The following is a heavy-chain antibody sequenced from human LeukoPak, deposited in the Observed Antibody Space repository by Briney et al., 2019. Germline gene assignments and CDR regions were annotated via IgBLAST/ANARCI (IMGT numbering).Heavy chain of an antibody. Sequence: GGSLRLSCAASGFTFNYFWLHWVRQVPGKGLVWVSGINNDGAATYYADSVKGRFTIPRDNAKNTVYLQMNGLRAEDTSVYFWATVSEYWGQGTLVTVSS. V-gene: IGHV3-74*01. CDR1: GFTFNYFW. CDR2: INNDGAAT. J-gene: IGHJ4*02. CDR3: ATVSEY.